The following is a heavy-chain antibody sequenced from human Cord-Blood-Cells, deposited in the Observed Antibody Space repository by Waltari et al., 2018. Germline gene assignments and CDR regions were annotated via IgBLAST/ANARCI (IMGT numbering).Heavy chain of an antibody. J-gene: IGHJ4*02. Sequence: QVQLVESGGGVVQPGRSLRLSCAASGFTFSSSGLHWVRQAPGKGLEWVAVISYDGSNKYYADSVKGRFTISRDNSKNTLYLQMNSLRAEDTAVYYCAKARAAHYFDYWGQGTLVTVSS. CDR1: GFTFSSSG. D-gene: IGHD6-13*01. CDR3: AKARAAHYFDY. CDR2: ISYDGSNK. V-gene: IGHV3-30*18.